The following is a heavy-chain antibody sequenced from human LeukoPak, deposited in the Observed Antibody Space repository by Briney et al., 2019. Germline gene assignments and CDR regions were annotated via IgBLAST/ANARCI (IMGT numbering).Heavy chain of an antibody. D-gene: IGHD1-26*01. CDR3: ARESAYSGSYYRYYYYGMDV. CDR1: GGSISSYY. V-gene: IGHV4-4*07. CDR2: IYTSGST. Sequence: PSETLSLTCTVSGGSISSYYWSWIRQPAGKGLEWIGRIYTSGSTNYNPSLKSRVTVSVDTSKNQFSLKLSSVTAADTAVYYCARESAYSGSYYRYYYYGMDVWGQGTTVTVSS. J-gene: IGHJ6*02.